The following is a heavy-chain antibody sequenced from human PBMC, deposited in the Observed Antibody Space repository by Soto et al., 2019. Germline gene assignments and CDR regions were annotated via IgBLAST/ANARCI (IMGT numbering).Heavy chain of an antibody. V-gene: IGHV3-30*18. CDR3: AKVHWNFLVYYFDY. CDR2: ISDDGRNY. CDR1: GFTFTSYA. J-gene: IGHJ4*02. Sequence: PGGSLRLSCEASGFTFTSYAMHWVRKAPGKGLEWVAVISDDGRNYYYADSVKGRFTISRDNSKNTVFLQMNSLRAEDTAVYYCAKVHWNFLVYYFDYWGQGALVTVSS. D-gene: IGHD1-7*01.